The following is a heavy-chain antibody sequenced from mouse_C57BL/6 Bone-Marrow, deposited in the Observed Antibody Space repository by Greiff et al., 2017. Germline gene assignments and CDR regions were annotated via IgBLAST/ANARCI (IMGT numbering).Heavy chain of an antibody. CDR1: GFTFSSYG. CDR2: ISSGGSYT. J-gene: IGHJ4*01. CDR3: AGPSVVAHYYAMGY. D-gene: IGHD1-1*01. Sequence: EVQLVESGGDLVKPGGSVKLSCAASGFTFSSYGMSWVRQTPDKRLEWVATISSGGSYTYYPDRVKGRFTISRDNAKNTLYLQMSSLKSEDTAMYSCAGPSVVAHYYAMGYWGQGTSVTVSS. V-gene: IGHV5-6*01.